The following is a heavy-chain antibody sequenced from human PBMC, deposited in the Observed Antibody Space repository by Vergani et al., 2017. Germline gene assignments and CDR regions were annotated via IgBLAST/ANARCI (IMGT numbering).Heavy chain of an antibody. CDR1: GFTFSSYE. Sequence: EVQLVESGGGLVQPGGSLRLSCAASGFTFSSYEMNWVRPAPGKGLEWVSYISSSGSTIYYADSVKGRFTISRDNAKNSMYLQMNSLRAEDTAVYYCAREWGCSGGSCYYYYGMDVWGQGTTVTVSS. V-gene: IGHV3-48*03. D-gene: IGHD2-15*01. J-gene: IGHJ6*02. CDR3: AREWGCSGGSCYYYYGMDV. CDR2: ISSSGSTI.